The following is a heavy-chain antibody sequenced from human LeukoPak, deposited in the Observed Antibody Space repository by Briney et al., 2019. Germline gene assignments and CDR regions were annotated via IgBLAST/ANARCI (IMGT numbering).Heavy chain of an antibody. CDR1: GYTFTSYG. V-gene: IGHV1-18*01. CDR3: ARDPPPIAATDGWFDP. CDR2: ISPKNGDT. Sequence: ASVKVSCTASGYTFTSYGIVWVRQAPGQGLEWMGWISPKNGDTNYAPKLQGRVTMTIDTSTSTAYMELRSLRSDDTAVYYCARDPPPIAATDGWFDPWGQGTLVTVSS. D-gene: IGHD6-13*01. J-gene: IGHJ5*02.